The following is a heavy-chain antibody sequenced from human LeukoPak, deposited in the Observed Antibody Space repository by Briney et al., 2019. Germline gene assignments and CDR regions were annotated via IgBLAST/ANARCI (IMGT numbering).Heavy chain of an antibody. D-gene: IGHD3-22*01. Sequence: ASVKVSCKASGYTFTGYYMHWVRQAPGQGLEWMGWINPNSGGTNYAQKFQGRVTMTRDTSISTAYMDLSRLRSDDTAVYYCARANPAPYDSSGYNFRGYFDYWGQGTRVTVSS. J-gene: IGHJ4*02. CDR3: ARANPAPYDSSGYNFRGYFDY. V-gene: IGHV1-2*02. CDR1: GYTFTGYY. CDR2: INPNSGGT.